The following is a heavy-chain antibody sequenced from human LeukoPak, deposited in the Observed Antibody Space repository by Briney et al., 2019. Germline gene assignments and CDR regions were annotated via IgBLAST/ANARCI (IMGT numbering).Heavy chain of an antibody. CDR2: INPSGGST. J-gene: IGHJ5*02. D-gene: IGHD2-2*01. CDR1: GYTFTSYY. CDR3: ARDNEYCSSTSCYLRTTNWFGP. Sequence: GASVKVSCKASGYTFTSYYMHWVRQAPGQGLEWMGIINPSGGSTSYAQKFQGRVTMTRDMSTSTVYMELSSLRSEDTAVYYCARDNEYCSSTSCYLRTTNWFGPWGQGTLVTVSS. V-gene: IGHV1-46*01.